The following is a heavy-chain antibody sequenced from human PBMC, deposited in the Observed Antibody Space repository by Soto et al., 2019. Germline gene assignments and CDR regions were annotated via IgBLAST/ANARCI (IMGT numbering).Heavy chain of an antibody. CDR1: GYTLTELS. Sequence: ASVKVSCKVSGYTLTELSMHWVRQAPGKGLEWMGGFDPEDGETIYAQKFQGRVTMTEDTSTDTAYMELRSLRSDDTAVYYCARCSFTFGGVIEAPHYWGQGTLVTVSS. J-gene: IGHJ4*02. CDR3: ARCSFTFGGVIEAPHY. V-gene: IGHV1-24*01. D-gene: IGHD3-16*02. CDR2: FDPEDGET.